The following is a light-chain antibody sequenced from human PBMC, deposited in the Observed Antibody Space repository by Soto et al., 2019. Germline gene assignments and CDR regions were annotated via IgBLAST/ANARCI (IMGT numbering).Light chain of an antibody. CDR1: SSDVGGHNY. V-gene: IGLV2-14*01. J-gene: IGLJ1*01. CDR2: DVN. Sequence: QSALTQPASVSGSPRQSITISCTGTSSDVGGHNYVSWYQQHPGKVPKLMIYDVNNRPSGVSDRFSGSKSDNTASLTISGLQPEDEADYYCSSYTSSGTYVFGTGTKVTVL. CDR3: SSYTSSGTYV.